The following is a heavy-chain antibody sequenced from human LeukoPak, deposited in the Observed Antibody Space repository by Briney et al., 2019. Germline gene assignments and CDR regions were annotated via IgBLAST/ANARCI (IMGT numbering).Heavy chain of an antibody. Sequence: ASVKVSCKASGYTFTSYGISWVRQAPGQGLEWMGWISAYNGNTNYAQKLQGRVTMTTDTSTSTAYMELRSLRSDDTAAYYCASDGYSSGWYHFDYWGQGTLVTVSS. CDR3: ASDGYSSGWYHFDY. CDR1: GYTFTSYG. V-gene: IGHV1-18*01. J-gene: IGHJ4*02. D-gene: IGHD6-19*01. CDR2: ISAYNGNT.